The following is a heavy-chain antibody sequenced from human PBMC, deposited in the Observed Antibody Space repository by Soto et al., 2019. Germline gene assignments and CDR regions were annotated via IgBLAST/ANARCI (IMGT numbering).Heavy chain of an antibody. D-gene: IGHD2-2*01. CDR2: ISAHNGNT. Sequence: QVHLVQSGAEVKKPGASVKVSCQGSGYAFTTYGITWVRQAPGQGLEWMGWISAHNGNTNYEQKLQGRVTVTRDTSTSKAYMELRSLRYDDTAVYYCASGKYGDYWGQGALVTVSS. J-gene: IGHJ4*02. CDR1: GYAFTTYG. CDR3: ASGKYGDY. V-gene: IGHV1-18*01.